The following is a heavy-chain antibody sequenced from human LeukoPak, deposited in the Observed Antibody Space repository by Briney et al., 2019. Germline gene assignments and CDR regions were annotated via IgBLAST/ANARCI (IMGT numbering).Heavy chain of an antibody. CDR1: GYTFTSYD. CDR3: ARDQKVSYSSSWKWFNP. V-gene: IGHV1-8*03. D-gene: IGHD6-13*01. CDR2: MNPNSGNT. Sequence: ASVKVSCKASGYTFTSYDINWVRQATGQGLEWMGWMNPNSGNTGHAQTFQGRVTITRNTSISTAYMELRSLRSDDTAVYYCARDQKVSYSSSWKWFNPWGQGTLVTVSS. J-gene: IGHJ5*02.